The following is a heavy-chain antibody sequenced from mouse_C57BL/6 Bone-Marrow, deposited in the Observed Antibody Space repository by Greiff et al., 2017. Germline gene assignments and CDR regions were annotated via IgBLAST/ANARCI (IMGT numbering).Heavy chain of an antibody. J-gene: IGHJ1*03. CDR3: ARDGADWENVYWYFDV. D-gene: IGHD4-1*01. Sequence: EVMLVESGGGLVQPGGSLSLSCAASGFTFTDYYMSWVRQPPGKALEWLGFIRNKANGYTTEYSASVKGRFTISRDNSQSILYLQMNALRAEDSASYYSARDGADWENVYWYFDVWGTGTTVTVSA. CDR1: GFTFTDYY. V-gene: IGHV7-3*01. CDR2: IRNKANGYTT.